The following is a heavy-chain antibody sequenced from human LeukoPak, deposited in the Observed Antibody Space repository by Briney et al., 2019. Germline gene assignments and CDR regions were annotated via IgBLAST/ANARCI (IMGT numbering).Heavy chain of an antibody. D-gene: IGHD3-22*01. Sequence: RASVKVSCRASGGTFSSYTISWVPQAPGQGLEWMGRIIPIIGIANYAQKFQGRVTITADKSTSTAYMELSSLRSEDTAVYYCARDLGRNYYDSSKFDYWGQGTLVTVSS. V-gene: IGHV1-69*04. J-gene: IGHJ4*02. CDR3: ARDLGRNYYDSSKFDY. CDR1: GGTFSSYT. CDR2: IIPIIGIA.